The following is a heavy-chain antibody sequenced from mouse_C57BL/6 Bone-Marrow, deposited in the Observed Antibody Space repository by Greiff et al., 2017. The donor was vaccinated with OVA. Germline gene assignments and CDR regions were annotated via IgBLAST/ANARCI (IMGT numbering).Heavy chain of an antibody. CDR3: ARRWFAY. J-gene: IGHJ3*01. V-gene: IGHV1-42*01. CDR2: INPSTGGT. CDR1: GYSFTGYY. Sequence: EVQLQQSGPELVKPGASVKISCKASGYSFTGYYMNWVKQSPEKSLEWIGEINPSTGGTTYNQKFKAKATLTVDKSSSTAYMQLKSLTSEDSAVYYCARRWFAYWGQGTLVTVSA.